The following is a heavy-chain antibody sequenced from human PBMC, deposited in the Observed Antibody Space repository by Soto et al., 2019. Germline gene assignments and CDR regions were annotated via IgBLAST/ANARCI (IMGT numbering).Heavy chain of an antibody. CDR2: INAGNGNT. D-gene: IGHD6-13*01. CDR3: ARGRQQLSRYYYMDV. CDR1: GYTFTSYG. V-gene: IGHV1-3*01. Sequence: ASVKVSCKASGYTFTSYGISWVRQAPGQRLEWMGWINAGNGNTKYSQKFQGRVTITRDTSASTAYMELSSLRSEDTAVYYCARGRQQLSRYYYMDVWGKGTTVTVSS. J-gene: IGHJ6*03.